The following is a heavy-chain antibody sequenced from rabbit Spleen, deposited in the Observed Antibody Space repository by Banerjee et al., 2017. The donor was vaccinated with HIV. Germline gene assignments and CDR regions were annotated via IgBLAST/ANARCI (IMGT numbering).Heavy chain of an antibody. CDR2: IYVGSSGGT. CDR1: GFSFSSSYY. Sequence: QEQLVESGGGLVQPGASLTLTCTASGFSFSSSYYMSWVRQAPGKGLEWIGYIYVGSSGGTWYASWAKGRFTISKTSSTTVTLQMTSLTAADTATYFCARRTTDSDYAYFNLLGPGTLVTVS. V-gene: IGHV1S45*01. CDR3: ARRTTDSDYAYFNL. D-gene: IGHD1-1*01. J-gene: IGHJ4*01.